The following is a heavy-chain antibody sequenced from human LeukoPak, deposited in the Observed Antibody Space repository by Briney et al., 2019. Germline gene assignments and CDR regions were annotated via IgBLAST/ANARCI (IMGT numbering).Heavy chain of an antibody. CDR3: ARGTGRGYSYGYGYYYYGMDV. Sequence: KPSETLSLTCAVYGGSFSGYYWSWIRQPPGKGLEWIGEINHSGSTNYNPSLKSRVTISVDTSKNQFSLKLSSVTAADTAVYYCARGTGRGYSYGYGYYYYGMDVWGQGTTVTVSS. V-gene: IGHV4-34*01. CDR2: INHSGST. J-gene: IGHJ6*02. D-gene: IGHD5-18*01. CDR1: GGSFSGYY.